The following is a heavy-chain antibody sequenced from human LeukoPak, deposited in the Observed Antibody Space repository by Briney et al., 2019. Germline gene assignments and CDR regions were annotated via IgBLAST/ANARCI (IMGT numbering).Heavy chain of an antibody. J-gene: IGHJ4*02. CDR3: ARRAGSGWYDY. CDR1: GGSLSSSSYY. CDR2: IYYSGTA. D-gene: IGHD6-19*01. Sequence: SETLSLTCTVSGGSLSSSSYYWDWIRQPPGKGLEWIGSIYYSGTAYYNPSLRSRFTTSVDTSKNQFSLKRSAVTAADTTLYYCARRAGSGWYDYWGQGTLVTVSS. V-gene: IGHV4-39*01.